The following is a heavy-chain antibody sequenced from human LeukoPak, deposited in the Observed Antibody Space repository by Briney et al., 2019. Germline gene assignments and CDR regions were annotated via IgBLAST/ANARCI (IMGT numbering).Heavy chain of an antibody. CDR3: SGSFGELTFFDY. V-gene: IGHV3-49*04. D-gene: IGHD3-10*01. J-gene: IGHJ4*02. CDR1: GFTFGDYG. CDR2: IRSKVFGGTT. Sequence: GGSLRLSCTASGFTFGDYGMIWVRQAPGKGLEWVGFIRSKVFGGTTEYAASVKGRFTISRDDSKSIAYLQMNSLKTEDTAVYYCSGSFGELTFFDYWGQGTLVTVSS.